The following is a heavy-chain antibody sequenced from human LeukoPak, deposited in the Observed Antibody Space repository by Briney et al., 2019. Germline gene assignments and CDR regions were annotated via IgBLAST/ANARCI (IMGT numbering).Heavy chain of an antibody. Sequence: GGSLRLSCAASGFTFSSYWMHWVRQAPGKGLVWVSRINSDGSSTSCADSVKGRFTISRDNAKNTLYLQMNSLRAEDTAVYYCAGVHSYGPGATILDFGGQGTGFTVS. CDR1: GFTFSSYW. CDR2: INSDGSST. D-gene: IGHD3-10*01. CDR3: AGVHSYGPGATILDF. V-gene: IGHV3-74*01. J-gene: IGHJ4*02.